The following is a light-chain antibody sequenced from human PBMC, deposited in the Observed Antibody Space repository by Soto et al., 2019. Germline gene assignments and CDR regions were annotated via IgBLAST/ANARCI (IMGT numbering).Light chain of an antibody. CDR2: DAS. CDR3: QQYNSYSPWT. Sequence: DIQLTQSPSTLSASVGDRVTLTCRASQSLNTRLAWYQQRPGKAPKLLIYDASTLESGVPSRFSGSGSGTEFTLTISSLQPDDFATYYCQQYNSYSPWTFGQGTRLENK. J-gene: IGKJ5*01. V-gene: IGKV1-5*01. CDR1: QSLNTR.